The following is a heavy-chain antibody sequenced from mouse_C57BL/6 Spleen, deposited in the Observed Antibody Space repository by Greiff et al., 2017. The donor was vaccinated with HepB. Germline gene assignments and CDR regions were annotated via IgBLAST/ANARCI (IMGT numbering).Heavy chain of an antibody. D-gene: IGHD1-1*01. CDR2: IHPNSGST. CDR1: GYTFTSYW. J-gene: IGHJ1*03. CDR3: ARSETYYGSSYGYFDV. V-gene: IGHV1-64*01. Sequence: QVHVKQPGAELVKPGASVKLSCKASGYTFTSYWMHWVKQRPGQGLEWIGMIHPNSGSTNYNEKFKSKATLTVDKSSSTAYMQLSSLTSEDSAVYYCARSETYYGSSYGYFDVWGTGTTVTVSS.